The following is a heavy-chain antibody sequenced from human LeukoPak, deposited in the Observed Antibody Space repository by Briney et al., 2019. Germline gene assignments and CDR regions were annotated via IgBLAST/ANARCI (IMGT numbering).Heavy chain of an antibody. V-gene: IGHV1-18*01. CDR1: GYTFTSYG. CDR2: ISAYNGNT. D-gene: IGHD1-26*01. J-gene: IGHJ4*02. Sequence: GASVKVSCKASGYTFTSYGISWVRQAPGQGLECMGWISAYNGNTNYAQKVKGRVTMTTDTSTSTAYMELRSLRSDDTAVYYCARLSGLGPDSPWELDRWGQGTLVTVSS. CDR3: ARLSGLGPDSPWELDR.